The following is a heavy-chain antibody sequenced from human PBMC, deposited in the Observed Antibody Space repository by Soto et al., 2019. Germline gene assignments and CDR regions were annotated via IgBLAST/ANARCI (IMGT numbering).Heavy chain of an antibody. CDR2: IIPIFGTA. D-gene: IGHD2-15*01. V-gene: IGHV1-69*13. Sequence: SVKVSCKASGSTLSSYAISWVRQAPGQGLEWMGGIIPIFGTANYAQKFQGRVTITADESTSTAYMELSSLRSEDTAVYYCARGVRDFVYWYFDLWGRGTLVTVSS. CDR1: GSTLSSYA. J-gene: IGHJ2*01. CDR3: ARGVRDFVYWYFDL.